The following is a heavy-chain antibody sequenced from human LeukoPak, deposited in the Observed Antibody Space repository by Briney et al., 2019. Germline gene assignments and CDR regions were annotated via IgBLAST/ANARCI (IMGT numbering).Heavy chain of an antibody. CDR3: ARQYYYDSSGYYGLSGLDY. J-gene: IGHJ4*02. CDR1: GGSISSYY. Sequence: SETLSLTCTVSGGSISSYYWSWIRQPPGKGLEWIGYIYYSGSTNYNPYLKSRVTISVDTSKNQFSLRLSSVTAADTAVYYCARQYYYDSSGYYGLSGLDYWGQGTLVTVSS. V-gene: IGHV4-59*01. CDR2: IYYSGST. D-gene: IGHD3-22*01.